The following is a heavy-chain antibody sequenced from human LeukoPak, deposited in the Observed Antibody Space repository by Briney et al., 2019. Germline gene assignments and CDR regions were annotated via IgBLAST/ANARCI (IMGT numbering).Heavy chain of an antibody. CDR1: GFTFNTYA. CDR3: AARPGEVAVPYDY. Sequence: PGGSLRLSCAASGFTFNTYAMTWVRQAPGKGLEWVSLISRGGDVTYYADSVKGRFTISSDSSKNTLYLQMHSLRAEDTAVYYCAARPGEVAVPYDYWGQGTLVTVSS. CDR2: ISRGGDVT. J-gene: IGHJ4*02. V-gene: IGHV3-23*01. D-gene: IGHD2-15*01.